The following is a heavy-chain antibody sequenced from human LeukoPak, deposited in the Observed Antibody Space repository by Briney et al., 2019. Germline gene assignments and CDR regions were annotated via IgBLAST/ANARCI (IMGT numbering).Heavy chain of an antibody. CDR2: ISSSGSTI. CDR1: GFTFSSYE. CDR3: ARIYGDYLFYWHFDL. Sequence: PGGSLRLSCAASGFTFSSYEMNWVRQAPGKGLEWVSYISSSGSTIYYADSVKGRFTISRDNAKNSLYLQMNSLRAEDTAVYYCARIYGDYLFYWHFDLWGRGTLVTVSS. J-gene: IGHJ2*01. D-gene: IGHD4-17*01. V-gene: IGHV3-48*03.